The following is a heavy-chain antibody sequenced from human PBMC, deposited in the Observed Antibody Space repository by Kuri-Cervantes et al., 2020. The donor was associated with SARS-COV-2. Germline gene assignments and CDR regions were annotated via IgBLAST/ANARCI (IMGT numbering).Heavy chain of an antibody. J-gene: IGHJ5*02. CDR1: GYSISSGYY. V-gene: IGHV4-38-2*01. CDR3: ARRDLSSTSINNWFDP. CDR2: IYHSGST. D-gene: IGHD2-2*01. Sequence: TLSLPCAVPGYSISSGYYWGWIRQPPGKGLEWIGSIYHSGSTYYNPSLKGRVTISVDTSKNQFSLKLSSVTAADTAVYYCARRDLSSTSINNWFDPWGQGTLVTVSS.